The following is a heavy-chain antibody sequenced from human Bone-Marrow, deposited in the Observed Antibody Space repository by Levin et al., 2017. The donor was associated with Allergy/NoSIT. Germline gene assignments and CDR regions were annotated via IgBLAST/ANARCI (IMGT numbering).Heavy chain of an antibody. Sequence: GESLKISCAASGFTLSHYWMSWVRQAPGKGLEWVANIQQAGSQRYYVNSVKGRFTFSRDNAKNSLSLQIHSLRVEDTAVYYCARSNGSRWGQGTLVTVSS. V-gene: IGHV3-7*01. CDR2: IQQAGSQR. J-gene: IGHJ4*02. D-gene: IGHD2-15*01. CDR1: GFTLSHYW. CDR3: ARSNGSR.